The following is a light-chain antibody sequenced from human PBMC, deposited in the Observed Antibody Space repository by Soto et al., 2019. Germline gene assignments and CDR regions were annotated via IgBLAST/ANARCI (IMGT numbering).Light chain of an antibody. CDR3: QKYNSAPRT. CDR1: EDISNY. J-gene: IGKJ1*01. Sequence: DIQMTQSPSSLSASVGDRITITCRASEDISNYLAWYQQKPGEVPKLLIYAASTLLSGVPSRFSGSGSGTDFTLTISSLQPEDVATYYCQKYNSAPRTFGQGTKVEVK. V-gene: IGKV1-27*01. CDR2: AAS.